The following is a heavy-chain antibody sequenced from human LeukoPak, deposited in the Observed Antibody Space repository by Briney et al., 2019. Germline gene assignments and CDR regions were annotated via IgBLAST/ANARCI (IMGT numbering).Heavy chain of an antibody. V-gene: IGHV4-34*01. Sequence: TSETLSLTCAVYGGSFSGYYWSWIRQPPGKGLEWIGEINHSGSTNYNPSLKSRVTISVDTSKNQFSLKLSSVTAADTAVYYCARGQLLWFGELLYRPPDAFDIWGQGTMVTVSS. J-gene: IGHJ3*02. D-gene: IGHD3-10*01. CDR2: INHSGST. CDR1: GGSFSGYY. CDR3: ARGQLLWFGELLYRPPDAFDI.